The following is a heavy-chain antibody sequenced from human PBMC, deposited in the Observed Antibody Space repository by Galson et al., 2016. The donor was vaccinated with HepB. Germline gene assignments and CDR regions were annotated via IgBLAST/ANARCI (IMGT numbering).Heavy chain of an antibody. CDR1: GFNLNSYC. V-gene: IGHV3-48*02. CDR3: SRVAGDYLDTSAYYLDY. J-gene: IGHJ4*01. D-gene: IGHD3-22*01. Sequence: SLRLSCAASGFNLNSYCINWFRQTPDKGLEWISYIADTGGTISYADSVKGRFTTSRDNAKNSVSLQMSSLSEDNTAVYYCSRVAGDYLDTSAYYLDYWGQGTLVTVSS. CDR2: IADTGGTI.